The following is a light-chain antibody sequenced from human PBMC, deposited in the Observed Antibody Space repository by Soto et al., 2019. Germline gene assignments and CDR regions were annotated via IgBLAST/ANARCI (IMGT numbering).Light chain of an antibody. CDR1: QDIRNN. CDR2: GGT. V-gene: IGKV1-16*01. CDR3: LQYNSYPRT. Sequence: DIQMTQSPSSLSASVGDRVTITCRASQDIRNNLAWFQQKPGKAPKSLVYGGTTLQSGAPSRFSGDGAGTEFALTISSLQPEDSATYYCLQYNSYPRTFGQGTKVEIK. J-gene: IGKJ1*01.